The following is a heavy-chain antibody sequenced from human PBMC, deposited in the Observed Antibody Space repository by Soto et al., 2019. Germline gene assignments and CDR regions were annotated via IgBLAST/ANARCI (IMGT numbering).Heavy chain of an antibody. D-gene: IGHD4-17*01. V-gene: IGHV3-30*18. CDR1: GFTFSSYG. CDR3: AKCEDYGDYAIDY. CDR2: ISYDGSNK. J-gene: IGHJ4*02. Sequence: GGSLRLSCAASGFTFSSYGMHWVRQAPGKGLEWVAVISYDGSNKYYADSVKGRFTISRDNSKNTLYLQMNSLRAEDTAVYYCAKCEDYGDYAIDYWGQGTLVTVSS.